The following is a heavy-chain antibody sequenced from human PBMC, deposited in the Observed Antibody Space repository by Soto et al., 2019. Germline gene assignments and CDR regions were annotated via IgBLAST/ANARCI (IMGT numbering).Heavy chain of an antibody. CDR2: INAGNGNT. Sequence: QVQLVQSGAEVKKPGASVKVSCKASGYTFTSYAMHWVRQAPGQRLEWMGWINAGNGNTKYSQKFQGRVTITRDTSASTAYMERSSLRAEDTAVYYGARDQGIAAAAPGGYYYYGMDVWGQGTTVTVSS. J-gene: IGHJ6*02. V-gene: IGHV1-3*01. D-gene: IGHD6-13*01. CDR3: ARDQGIAAAAPGGYYYYGMDV. CDR1: GYTFTSYA.